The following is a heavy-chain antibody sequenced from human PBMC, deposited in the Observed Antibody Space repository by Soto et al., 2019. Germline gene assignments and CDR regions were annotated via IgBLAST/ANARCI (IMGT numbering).Heavy chain of an antibody. J-gene: IGHJ6*02. V-gene: IGHV3-23*01. Sequence: AGGSLRLSCAASGFTFSSYAMSWVRQAPGKGLEWVSAISGSGGSTYYADSVKGRFTISRDNSKNTLYLQMNSLRAEDTAVYYCAKDDRGDIAVAGRHLYYYYGMDVWGQGTTVTVSS. CDR3: AKDDRGDIAVAGRHLYYYYGMDV. CDR2: ISGSGGST. CDR1: GFTFSSYA. D-gene: IGHD6-19*01.